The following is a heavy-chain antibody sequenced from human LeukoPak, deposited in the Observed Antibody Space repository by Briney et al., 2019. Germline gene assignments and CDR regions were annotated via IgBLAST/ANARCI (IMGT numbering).Heavy chain of an antibody. CDR1: GFTFSSYA. Sequence: PGRSLRLSCAASGFTFSSYAMHWVRQAPGKGLEWVAVISYDGSNKYYADSVKGRFTISRDNSKNTLYLQMNSLRAEDTAVYYCARVWVNSSGTNWFDPWGQGTLVTVSS. J-gene: IGHJ5*02. D-gene: IGHD6-25*01. V-gene: IGHV3-30-3*01. CDR3: ARVWVNSSGTNWFDP. CDR2: ISYDGSNK.